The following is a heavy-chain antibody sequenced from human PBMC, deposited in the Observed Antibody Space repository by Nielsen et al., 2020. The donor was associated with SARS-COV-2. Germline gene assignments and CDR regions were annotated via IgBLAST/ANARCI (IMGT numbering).Heavy chain of an antibody. CDR1: GGSISSGGYY. J-gene: IGHJ5*02. CDR2: IYYSGST. CDR3: ARHPRITIFGVVIIGWFDP. Sequence: SETLSLTCTVSGGSISSGGYYWSWIRQHPGKGLEWIGYIYYSGSTNYNPSLKSRVTISVDTSKNQFSLKLSSVTAADTAVYYCARHPRITIFGVVIIGWFDPWGQGTLVTVS. V-gene: IGHV4-61*08. D-gene: IGHD3-3*01.